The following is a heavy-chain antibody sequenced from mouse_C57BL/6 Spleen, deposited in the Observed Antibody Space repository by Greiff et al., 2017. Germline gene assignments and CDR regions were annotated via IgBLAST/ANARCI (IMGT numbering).Heavy chain of an antibody. J-gene: IGHJ3*01. V-gene: IGHV5-6*02. Sequence: EVKLMESGGDLVKPGGSLKLSCAASGFTFSSYGMSWVRQTPDKRLEWVATISSAGSYTYYPDSVKGRFTISRDNAKNTLDLQMSSMKSEDTAVYYCARRDYDGAWFAYWGQGTLVTVSA. CDR2: ISSAGSYT. D-gene: IGHD2-4*01. CDR3: ARRDYDGAWFAY. CDR1: GFTFSSYG.